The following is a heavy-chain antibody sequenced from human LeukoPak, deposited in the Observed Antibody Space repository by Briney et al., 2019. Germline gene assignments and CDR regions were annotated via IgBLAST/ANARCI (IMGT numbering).Heavy chain of an antibody. CDR1: GSIFTSYW. J-gene: IGHJ3*02. V-gene: IGHV5-51*01. CDR2: IYPGDSDT. CDR3: ARLRSADDAFDI. Sequence: KHGESLQISCKGSGSIFTSYWIGWVRQLPGKGLEWMGIIYPGDSDTRYSPSFQGQVTISADKSISTAYLQWSSLKASDTAMYYCARLRSADDAFDIWGQGTMVTVPS.